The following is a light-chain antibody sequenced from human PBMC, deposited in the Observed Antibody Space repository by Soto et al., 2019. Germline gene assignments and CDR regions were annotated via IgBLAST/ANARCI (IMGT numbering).Light chain of an antibody. CDR2: GNN. CDR3: QSFDNSLSAYV. V-gene: IGLV1-40*01. J-gene: IGLJ1*01. Sequence: QSVLTQPPSVSGAPGQGVTISCTGSSSNIGAGHDVHWYQQLPGTAPKLLIFGNNNRPSGVPDRLSGSKSGTSASLAITGLQAEDEADYYCQSFDNSLSAYVFGTGTKLTVL. CDR1: SSNIGAGHD.